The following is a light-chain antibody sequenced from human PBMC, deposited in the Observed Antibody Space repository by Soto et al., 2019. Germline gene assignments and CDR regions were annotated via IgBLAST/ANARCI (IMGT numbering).Light chain of an antibody. CDR3: QQYSTSRT. CDR2: DAS. CDR1: QTVSSSY. J-gene: IGKJ4*01. Sequence: ELVLTQSPATLSLSPGERATLSCGASQTVSSSYLAWSKQNPGLAPRLLICDASSRATGLPDRFSGSGSGTDITLTISRLEAEDFAVDDCQQYSTSRTFGRGTKVDIK. V-gene: IGKV3D-20*01.